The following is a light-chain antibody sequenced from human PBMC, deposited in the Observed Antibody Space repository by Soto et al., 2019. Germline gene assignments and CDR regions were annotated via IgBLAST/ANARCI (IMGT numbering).Light chain of an antibody. Sequence: QSALTQPASVSGSPGQSITISCTGTSSDVGGYNYVSWYQQHPGKAPKLMIYEVSNRPSGVSNRFSGSKSGNTASLTISGIQAEDEADYYCSSYTGSSTLLFGGGTKLTVL. CDR3: SSYTGSSTLL. J-gene: IGLJ2*01. CDR1: SSDVGGYNY. CDR2: EVS. V-gene: IGLV2-14*01.